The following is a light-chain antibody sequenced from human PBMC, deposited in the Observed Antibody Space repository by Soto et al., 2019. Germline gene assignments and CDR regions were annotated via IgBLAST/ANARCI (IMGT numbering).Light chain of an antibody. V-gene: IGKV3-20*01. J-gene: IGKJ1*01. CDR3: QQYGSSPPT. CDR2: GES. Sequence: EIVLTQSPGTLSLSPGERATLSCRASQSVSSSYLAWYKQKPGQAPRLLIYGESSRATDIPDRYSGSGSGTDVTLTISRLEPEDFAVYYCQQYGSSPPTFGQGTKVEIK. CDR1: QSVSSSY.